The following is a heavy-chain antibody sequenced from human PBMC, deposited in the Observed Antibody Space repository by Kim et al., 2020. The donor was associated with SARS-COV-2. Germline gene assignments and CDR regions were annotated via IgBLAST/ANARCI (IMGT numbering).Heavy chain of an antibody. CDR3: ARELSLRYFDWQYYFDY. D-gene: IGHD3-9*01. CDR1: GFTFSDYY. V-gene: IGHV3-11*04. Sequence: GGSLRLSCAASGFTFSDYYMSWIRQAPGRGLEWVSYISRSGSTIYYADSVKGRFTISRDNAKNSLYLQMNSLRAEDTAVYYCARELSLRYFDWQYYFDYWGQGILVTVSS. J-gene: IGHJ4*02. CDR2: ISRSGSTI.